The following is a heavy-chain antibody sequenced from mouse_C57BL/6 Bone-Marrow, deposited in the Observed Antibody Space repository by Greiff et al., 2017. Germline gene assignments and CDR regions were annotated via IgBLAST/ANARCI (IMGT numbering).Heavy chain of an antibody. CDR2: IYPRSGNT. Sequence: QVQLQQSGAELARPGASVKLSCKASGYTFTSYGISWVKQRTGQGLEWIGEIYPRSGNTYYNEKFRGKATLTADKSSSTAYMELRSLTSEDSAVYFCAREGDYYGSSYFDNGGQGTALTVTA. V-gene: IGHV1-81*01. CDR1: GYTFTSYG. CDR3: AREGDYYGSSYFDN. J-gene: IGHJ2*01. D-gene: IGHD1-1*01.